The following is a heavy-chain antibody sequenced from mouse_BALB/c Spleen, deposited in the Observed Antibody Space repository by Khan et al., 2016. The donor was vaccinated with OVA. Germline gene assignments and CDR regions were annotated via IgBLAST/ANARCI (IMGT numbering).Heavy chain of an antibody. D-gene: IGHD1-1*02. J-gene: IGHJ4*01. V-gene: IGHV9-3*02. CDR2: INTNTGEP. CDR3: ARSRWIIPPRDY. CDR1: GYTFTNYG. Sequence: VQLQESGPELKKPGETVKISCKASGYTFTNYGMNWVKQTPGKGLKWMGWINTNTGEPTYAEEFKGRFAFSLETSASTAYLQINNLKNEDTATYFCARSRWIIPPRDYWGKGTSVTVSS.